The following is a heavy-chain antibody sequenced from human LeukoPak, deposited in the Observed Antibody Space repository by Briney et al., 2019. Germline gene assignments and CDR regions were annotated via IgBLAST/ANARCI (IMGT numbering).Heavy chain of an antibody. Sequence: PGGSLRLSCPASRFTFSRYSMHWVRQAPGKGLEWVAVISYDGSNKYYADSVKGRFTISRDNSKNTLYLQMNSLRAEDTAVYYCAREADYGAYYFDYWGQGTLVTVSS. V-gene: IGHV3-30-3*01. D-gene: IGHD4-17*01. J-gene: IGHJ4*02. CDR3: AREADYGAYYFDY. CDR1: RFTFSRYS. CDR2: ISYDGSNK.